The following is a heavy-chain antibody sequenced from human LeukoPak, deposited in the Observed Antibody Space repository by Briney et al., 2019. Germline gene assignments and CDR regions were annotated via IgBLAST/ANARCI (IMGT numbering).Heavy chain of an antibody. V-gene: IGHV1-18*01. CDR3: AREADGIAVANFDY. CDR1: GYTFITYG. CDR2: ISPYNGNT. D-gene: IGHD6-13*01. Sequence: ASVKVSCKASGYTFITYGITWVRQAPGQGLEWMGWISPYNGNTNHAQKVQGRLTMTTDTSTSTAYMELRSLRSDDTAVYYCAREADGIAVANFDYWGQGTLVTVSS. J-gene: IGHJ4*02.